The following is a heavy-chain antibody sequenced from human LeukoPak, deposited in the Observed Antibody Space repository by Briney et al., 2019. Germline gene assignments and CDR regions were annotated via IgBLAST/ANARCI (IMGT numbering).Heavy chain of an antibody. Sequence: SETRSLTCTVSGGSVSSGGYYWSWIRQHPGKGLEWIGYIYYSGSTYYNPSLKSRVTISVDTSKNQFSLKLSSVTAADTAVYYCARATFGGSYFDYWGQGTLVTVSS. CDR2: IYYSGST. CDR1: GGSVSSGGYY. D-gene: IGHD3-16*01. CDR3: ARATFGGSYFDY. V-gene: IGHV4-31*03. J-gene: IGHJ4*02.